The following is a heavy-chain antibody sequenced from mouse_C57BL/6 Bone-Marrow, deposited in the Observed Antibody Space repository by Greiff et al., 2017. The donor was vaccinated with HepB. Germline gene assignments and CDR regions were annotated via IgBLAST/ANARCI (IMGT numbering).Heavy chain of an antibody. Sequence: QVQLKQPGAELVKPGASVKLSCKASGYTFTSYWMQWVKQRPGQGLEWIGEIDPSDSYTNYNQKFKGKATLTVDTSSSTAYMQLSSLTSEDSAVYYCARPTTVKGYYFDYWGQGTTLTVSS. CDR1: GYTFTSYW. CDR2: IDPSDSYT. V-gene: IGHV1-50*01. J-gene: IGHJ2*01. CDR3: ARPTTVKGYYFDY. D-gene: IGHD1-1*01.